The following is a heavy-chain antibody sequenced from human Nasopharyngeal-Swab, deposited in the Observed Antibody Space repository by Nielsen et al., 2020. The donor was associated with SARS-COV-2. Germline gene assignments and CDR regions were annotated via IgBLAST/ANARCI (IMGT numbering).Heavy chain of an antibody. D-gene: IGHD4-11*01. CDR3: ARGNTRYFDL. Sequence: SETLSLTCTVSGGSVSSGSYYWSWIRQPPGKGLEWIGYIYYSGSTYYNPSLKSRVTISVDTSKNQFSLKLSSVTAADTAVYYCARGNTRYFDLWGRGTLVTVSS. V-gene: IGHV4-31*03. J-gene: IGHJ2*01. CDR2: IYYSGST. CDR1: GGSVSSGSYY.